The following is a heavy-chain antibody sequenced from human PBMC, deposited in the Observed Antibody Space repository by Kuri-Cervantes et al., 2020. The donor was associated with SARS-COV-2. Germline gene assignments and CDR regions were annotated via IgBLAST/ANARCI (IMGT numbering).Heavy chain of an antibody. Sequence: LSLTCAASGFTFSSYAMSWVRQAPGKGLEWVSAISGSGGSTYYADSVKGRFTISRDNSKNTLYLQMNSLRAEDTAVYYCAKDYQDFDYWGQGTLVTVSS. CDR2: ISGSGGST. V-gene: IGHV3-23*01. CDR3: AKDYQDFDY. D-gene: IGHD2-2*01. J-gene: IGHJ4*02. CDR1: GFTFSSYA.